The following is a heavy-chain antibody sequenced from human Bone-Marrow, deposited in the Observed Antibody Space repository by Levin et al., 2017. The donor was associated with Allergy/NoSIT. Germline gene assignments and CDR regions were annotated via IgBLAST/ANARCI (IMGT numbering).Heavy chain of an antibody. Sequence: KISCKASGGTFSSYTISWVRQAPGQGLEWMGRIIPILGIANYAQKFQGRVTITADKSTSTAYMELSSLRSEDTAVYYCARGSRIVVVTATGIAFDIWGQGTMVTVSS. J-gene: IGHJ3*02. D-gene: IGHD2-21*02. CDR3: ARGSRIVVVTATGIAFDI. V-gene: IGHV1-69*02. CDR1: GGTFSSYT. CDR2: IIPILGIA.